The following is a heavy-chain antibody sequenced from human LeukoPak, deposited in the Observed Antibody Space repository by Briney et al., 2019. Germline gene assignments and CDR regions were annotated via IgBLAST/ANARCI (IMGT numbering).Heavy chain of an antibody. D-gene: IGHD3-10*01. CDR2: INSDGSTT. Sequence: PGGSLRLSCAASGFTFSNNWMHWVRQAPGKGLVWVSRINSDGSTTTYADSVKGRFTISRDNAKNTLYLQMNSLRAEDTAVYYCARDRGFGELSPNWFDPWGQGTLVTVSS. CDR3: ARDRGFGELSPNWFDP. V-gene: IGHV3-74*01. CDR1: GFTFSNNW. J-gene: IGHJ5*02.